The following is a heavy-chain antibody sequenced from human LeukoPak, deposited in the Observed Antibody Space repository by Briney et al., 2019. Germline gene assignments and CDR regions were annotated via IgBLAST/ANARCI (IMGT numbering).Heavy chain of an antibody. Sequence: GGSLRLSCAASGFTFSSYSMNWVRQAPGKGLEWVSSISSSSSYIYYADSVKGRFTISRDNAKNSLYLQMNSLRAEDTAVCYCARDKRPRGYSYGAPMDVWGQGTTVTVSS. CDR2: ISSSSSYI. CDR1: GFTFSSYS. J-gene: IGHJ6*02. V-gene: IGHV3-21*01. D-gene: IGHD5-18*01. CDR3: ARDKRPRGYSYGAPMDV.